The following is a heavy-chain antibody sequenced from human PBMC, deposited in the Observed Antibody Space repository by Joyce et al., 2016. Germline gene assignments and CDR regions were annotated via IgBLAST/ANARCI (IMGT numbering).Heavy chain of an antibody. CDR3: ARPAYSGYGGHYAFDI. Sequence: EVQLVQSGAEVNKPGESLKISCKGSGYSFTTYWIGWVRRVPGKVMEWMRFIYPDDSHFRYSPAFQGQVTLSADKSISTAYLQWSRLKASDTAMYYCARPAYSGYGGHYAFDIWGQGTMVTVSS. V-gene: IGHV5-51*01. CDR2: IYPDDSHF. CDR1: GYSFTTYW. D-gene: IGHD3-22*01. J-gene: IGHJ3*02.